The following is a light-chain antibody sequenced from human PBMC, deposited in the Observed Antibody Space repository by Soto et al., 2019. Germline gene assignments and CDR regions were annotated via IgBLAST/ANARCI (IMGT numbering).Light chain of an antibody. CDR1: GNVVGAYNY. J-gene: IGLJ1*01. CDR2: DVV. CDR3: CSYAGGYTYL. V-gene: IGLV2-11*01. Sequence: QSALTQPRSVSGAAGQSVTIFFTGTGNVVGAYNYVSWYPQHPGRPPRLMIYDVVRWPSGVPDRFSGSKSGNTASLTISGLQAEDEADYFCCSYAGGYTYLFGTGTKV.